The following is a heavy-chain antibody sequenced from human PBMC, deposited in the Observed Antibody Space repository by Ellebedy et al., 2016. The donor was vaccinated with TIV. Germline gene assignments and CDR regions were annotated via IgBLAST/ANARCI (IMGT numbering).Heavy chain of an antibody. Sequence: SETLSLXXAVYGGSFSGYYWSWIRQPPGKGLEWIGEINHSGSTNYNPSLKSRVTISVDTSKNQFSLKLSSVTAADTAVYYCARHHGGDGYNYYYYYGMDDWGQGTTVTVSS. CDR3: ARHHGGDGYNYYYYYGMDD. CDR2: INHSGST. J-gene: IGHJ6*02. CDR1: GGSFSGYY. V-gene: IGHV4-34*01. D-gene: IGHD5-24*01.